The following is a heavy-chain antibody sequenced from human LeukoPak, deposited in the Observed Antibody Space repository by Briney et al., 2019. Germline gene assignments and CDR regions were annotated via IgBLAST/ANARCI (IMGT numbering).Heavy chain of an antibody. Sequence: ASVKVSCKASGYTFSGYSMHWVRQAPGQGLEWMGWINPNSGGTNYAQKFQGRVTMTRDTSISTAYMELSRLRSDDTAGYYCARARRFLEWFDPWGQGTLVTVSS. CDR1: GYTFSGYS. CDR3: ARARRFLEWFDP. J-gene: IGHJ5*02. D-gene: IGHD3-3*01. V-gene: IGHV1-2*02. CDR2: INPNSGGT.